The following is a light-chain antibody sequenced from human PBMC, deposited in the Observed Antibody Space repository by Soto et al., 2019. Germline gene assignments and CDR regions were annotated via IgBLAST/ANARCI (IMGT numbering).Light chain of an antibody. CDR2: EVS. CDR3: SSYTSSSTVV. V-gene: IGLV2-14*01. Sequence: QAVVTQPASVSGSPGQSITISCTGTSSDVGGYNYVSWYQQHPGKAPKLMIYEVSNRPSGVSNRFSGSKSGNTASLTISGLQAEGEADYYCSSYTSSSTVVFGGGTKLTVL. J-gene: IGLJ2*01. CDR1: SSDVGGYNY.